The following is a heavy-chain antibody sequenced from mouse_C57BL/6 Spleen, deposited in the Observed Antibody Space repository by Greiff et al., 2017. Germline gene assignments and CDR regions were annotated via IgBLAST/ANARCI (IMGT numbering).Heavy chain of an antibody. CDR1: GYTFTSYW. V-gene: IGHV1-72*01. D-gene: IGHD2-1*01. J-gene: IGHJ4*01. CDR2: IDPNSGGT. Sequence: QVQLKQPGAELVKPGASVKLSCKASGYTFTSYWMHWVKQRPGRGLEWIGRIDPNSGGTKYNEKFKSKATLTVDKPSSTAYMQLSSLTSEDSAVYYCARCGNYVFYAMDYWGQGASVTASS. CDR3: ARCGNYVFYAMDY.